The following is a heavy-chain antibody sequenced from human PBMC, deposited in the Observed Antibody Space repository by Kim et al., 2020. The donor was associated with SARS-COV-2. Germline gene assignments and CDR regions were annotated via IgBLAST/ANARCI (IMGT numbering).Heavy chain of an antibody. CDR2: ISGTGGSI. D-gene: IGHD2-2*01. Sequence: GGSLRLSCATSGFIFSNFAMTWVRQAPGKGLEWVSSISGTGGSIYYANSVKGRFTISRDNSKNTLYLEMNSLRAEDTALYYCAKERSEVVPAAHNYWRQGTLVTVSS. CDR3: AKERSEVVPAAHNY. CDR1: GFIFSNFA. J-gene: IGHJ4*02. V-gene: IGHV3-23*01.